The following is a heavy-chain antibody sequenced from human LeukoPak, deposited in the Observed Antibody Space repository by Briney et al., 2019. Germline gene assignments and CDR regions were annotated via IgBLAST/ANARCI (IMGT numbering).Heavy chain of an antibody. CDR3: ARSRDGYNGEY. D-gene: IGHD5-24*01. V-gene: IGHV1-69*04. J-gene: IGHJ4*02. Sequence: ASVKVSCKASGGTFSSYAISWVRQAPGQGLEWMGRIIPILGIANYAQKFQGRVTITADKSTSTAYMELSGLRSEDTAVYYCARSRDGYNGEYWGQGTLVTVSS. CDR1: GGTFSSYA. CDR2: IIPILGIA.